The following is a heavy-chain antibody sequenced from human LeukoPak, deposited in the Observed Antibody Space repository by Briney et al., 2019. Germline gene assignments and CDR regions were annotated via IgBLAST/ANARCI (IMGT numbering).Heavy chain of an antibody. CDR2: ISYDGSYK. CDR1: GFTFSTYG. J-gene: IGHJ4*02. D-gene: IGHD5-12*01. V-gene: IGHV3-30*18. CDR3: AKAASGYDYYYDY. Sequence: GGSLRLSCAASGFTFSTYGMHWVRQAPGKGLEWVADISYDGSYKSNADSVKGRYTISRANSKNTLYLQMNSLRVEDTAVYYCAKAASGYDYYYDYWGQGTLVTVSS.